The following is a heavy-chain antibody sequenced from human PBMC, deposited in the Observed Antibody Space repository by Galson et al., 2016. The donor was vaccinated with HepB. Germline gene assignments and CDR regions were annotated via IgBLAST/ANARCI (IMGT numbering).Heavy chain of an antibody. Sequence: SLRLSCAASGFTFSSYGMHWVRQAPGKGLEWVAVIWYDGSNKYYGDSVKGRFTISRDNSKNTLYLQMNSLRAEDTAVYYCAREFKIAAPGVLDYWGQGTQVTVSS. J-gene: IGHJ4*02. CDR1: GFTFSSYG. V-gene: IGHV3-33*01. CDR3: AREFKIAAPGVLDY. CDR2: IWYDGSNK. D-gene: IGHD6-13*01.